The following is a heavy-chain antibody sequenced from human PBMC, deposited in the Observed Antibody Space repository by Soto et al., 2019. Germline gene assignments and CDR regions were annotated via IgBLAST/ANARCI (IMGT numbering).Heavy chain of an antibody. CDR1: GFNFSRYW. CDR3: AREDGTFDY. CDR2: SRPDTDDR. D-gene: IGHD1-26*01. J-gene: IGHJ4*02. V-gene: IGHV3-7*04. Sequence: PGGSLRLSCAASGFNFSRYWMNWVRQAPGKGLEWVANSRPDTDDRFHADSVRGRFSISRDNAKKSLFLQMNNLRVEDTAVYYCAREDGTFDYWGQGTLVTVSS.